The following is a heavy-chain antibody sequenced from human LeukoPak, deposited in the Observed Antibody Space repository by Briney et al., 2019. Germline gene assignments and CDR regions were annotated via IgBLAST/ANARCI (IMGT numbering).Heavy chain of an antibody. CDR2: INPNSGGT. J-gene: IGHJ4*02. Sequence: ASVTVSYKASGYTFTGYYMHWVRQAPGQGLEWMGWINPNSGGTNYAQKFQGWVTMTRDTSISTAYMELSRLRSDDTAVYYCARGAVADNFDYWGQGTLVTVSS. V-gene: IGHV1-2*04. CDR1: GYTFTGYY. CDR3: ARGAVADNFDY. D-gene: IGHD6-19*01.